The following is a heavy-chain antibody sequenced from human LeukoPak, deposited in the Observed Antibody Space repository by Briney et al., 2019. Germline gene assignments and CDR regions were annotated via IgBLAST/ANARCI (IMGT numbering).Heavy chain of an antibody. CDR3: ARGGVVVPAASMVGYYNWFDP. CDR1: GYTFTSYY. J-gene: IGHJ5*02. V-gene: IGHV1-46*01. D-gene: IGHD2-2*01. CDR2: INPSGGST. Sequence: ASVKVSCKASGYTFTSYYMHWVRQAPGQGLEWMGIINPSGGSTSYAQKFQGRVTMTRDTSTSTVYMELSSLRSEDTAVYYCARGGVVVPAASMVGYYNWFDPWGQGTLVTVSS.